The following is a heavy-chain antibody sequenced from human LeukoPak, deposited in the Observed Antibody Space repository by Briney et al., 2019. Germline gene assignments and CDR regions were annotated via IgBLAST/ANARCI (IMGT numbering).Heavy chain of an antibody. J-gene: IGHJ4*02. CDR2: INHSGST. V-gene: IGHV4-39*07. CDR3: ARGRFDY. Sequence: SETLSLTCTVSGGSISSGSYYWSWIRQPPGKGLEWIGEINHSGSTNYNPSLKSRVTISVDTSKNQFSLKLSSVTAADTAVYYCARGRFDYWGQGTLVTVSS. CDR1: GGSISSGSYY.